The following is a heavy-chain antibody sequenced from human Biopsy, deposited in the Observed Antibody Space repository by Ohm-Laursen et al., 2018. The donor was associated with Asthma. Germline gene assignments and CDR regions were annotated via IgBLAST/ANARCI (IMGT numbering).Heavy chain of an antibody. CDR3: ARGKTWGRSYYFDY. D-gene: IGHD6-6*01. J-gene: IGHJ4*02. CDR2: IFFDGSNK. Sequence: SLRLSCATSGFTFHNYVMHWVRQAPGKGLEWVAGIFFDGSNKYYADPVKGRFTISRDNSKDTLYLQVNSLRGDDTAVYYCARGKTWGRSYYFDYWGQGTLVTVSS. V-gene: IGHV3-30-3*01. CDR1: GFTFHNYV.